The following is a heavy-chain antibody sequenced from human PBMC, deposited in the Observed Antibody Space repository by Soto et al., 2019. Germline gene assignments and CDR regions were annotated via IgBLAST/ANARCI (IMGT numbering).Heavy chain of an antibody. J-gene: IGHJ4*02. CDR1: GFTFTRYS. V-gene: IGHV3-21*06. Sequence: GGSLRLSCAASGFTFTRYSMNWVRQAPGKGLEWVSSISSTTNYIYYGDSMKGRFTISRDNAKSSLYLEMNSLRAEDTAVYYCARESEDLTSNFDYWGQGTLVTVSS. CDR2: ISSTTNYI. CDR3: ARESEDLTSNFDY.